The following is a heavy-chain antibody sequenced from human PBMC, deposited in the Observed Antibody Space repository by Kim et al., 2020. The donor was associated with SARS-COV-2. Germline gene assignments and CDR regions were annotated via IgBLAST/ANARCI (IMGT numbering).Heavy chain of an antibody. Sequence: ASVKVSCKASGYTFSDYAMHWVRRAPGQRLEWMGWINADNTNTIYSEKLQGRVTITRDASASTAYMELSSLRSDDTALYYCARESARSTGTDFDYWCHGT. D-gene: IGHD1-1*01. CDR1: GYTFSDYA. J-gene: IGHJ4*01. CDR2: INADNTNT. V-gene: IGHV1-3*01. CDR3: ARESARSTGTDFDY.